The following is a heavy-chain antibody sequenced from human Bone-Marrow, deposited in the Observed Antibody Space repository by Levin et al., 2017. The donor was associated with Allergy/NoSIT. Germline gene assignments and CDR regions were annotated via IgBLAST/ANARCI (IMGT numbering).Heavy chain of an antibody. J-gene: IGHJ6*03. CDR3: ARSNGPIIVVSAADYYYYDYMDV. D-gene: IGHD2-15*01. Sequence: ASVKVSCKASGGTFSSYAISWVRQAPGQGLEWMGGIIPIFGTAKYAQKFQGRVTITADESTSTVYMELSSLRSDDTAVYYCARSNGPIIVVSAADYYYYDYMDVWGKGTTVTVSS. V-gene: IGHV1-69*13. CDR1: GGTFSSYA. CDR2: IIPIFGTA.